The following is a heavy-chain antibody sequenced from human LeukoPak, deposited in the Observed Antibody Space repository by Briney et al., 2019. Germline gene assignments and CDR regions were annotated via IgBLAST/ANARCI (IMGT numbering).Heavy chain of an antibody. CDR3: VRVISGTHFDY. V-gene: IGHV4-59*01. J-gene: IGHJ4*02. CDR1: GPSISRDY. CDR2: MYVNEGT. D-gene: IGHD2-15*01. Sequence: PSETPSLTWSLSGPSISRDYWGWIRPPPGKGPGRVGYMYVNEGTRYNPSLQGPVTISPDTSNNPFSLRLTSVTAADTAVYYCVRVISGTHFDYWGQGTLVTVSS.